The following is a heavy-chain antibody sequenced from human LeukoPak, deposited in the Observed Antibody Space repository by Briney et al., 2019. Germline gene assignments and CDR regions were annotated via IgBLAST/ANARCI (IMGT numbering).Heavy chain of an antibody. V-gene: IGHV3-30*02. J-gene: IGHJ5*01. D-gene: IGHD3-10*01. CDR1: GFTFSNYG. CDR2: IRYDGSDK. CDR3: AKAATYFYGSVTYDWFES. Sequence: GGSLRLSCAASGFTFSNYGMHWVRQAPGKGLEWMAFIRYDGSDKYYADSVKGRFTISRDNGKNTIYLQMNSLRVDDTAIYYCAKAATYFYGSVTYDWFESWGQGTLVTVSS.